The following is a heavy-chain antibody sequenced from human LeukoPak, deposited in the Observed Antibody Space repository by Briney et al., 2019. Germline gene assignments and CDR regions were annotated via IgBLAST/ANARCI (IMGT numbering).Heavy chain of an antibody. Sequence: GGSLRLSCAASGFSFSSYTMNWVRQAPGKGLEWVSSISSSSSYIYYADSLKGGFTISRDNAKNSLYLQMNSLRAEDTAVYYCARDGRRRDYCDSGSCYWYFDLWGRGTLVTVSS. D-gene: IGHD2-15*01. V-gene: IGHV3-21*01. CDR1: GFSFSSYT. CDR2: ISSSSSYI. CDR3: ARDGRRRDYCDSGSCYWYFDL. J-gene: IGHJ2*01.